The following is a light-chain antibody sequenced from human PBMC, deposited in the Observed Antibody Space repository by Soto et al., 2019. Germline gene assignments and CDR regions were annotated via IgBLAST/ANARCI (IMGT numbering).Light chain of an antibody. CDR2: QDS. V-gene: IGLV3-1*01. Sequence: SSELTQPPSVSVSPGQTASITCSGDKLGDKYACWYQQKPGQSPVLVIYQDSKRPSGIPERFSGSNSGNTANLTISGTQAMDEADYYCQAWDSSIYVVFGGGSKLTVL. CDR1: KLGDKY. J-gene: IGLJ2*01. CDR3: QAWDSSIYVV.